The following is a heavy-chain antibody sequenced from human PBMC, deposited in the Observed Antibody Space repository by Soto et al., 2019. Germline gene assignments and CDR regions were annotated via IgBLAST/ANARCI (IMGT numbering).Heavy chain of an antibody. CDR3: ARRGVDTAMGGVGHYYYYYGMDV. D-gene: IGHD5-18*01. V-gene: IGHV3-11*06. J-gene: IGHJ6*02. Sequence: QVQLVESGGGLVKPGGSLRLSCAASGFTFSDYYMSWIRQAPGKGLEWVSYISSSSSYTNYADSVKGRFTISRDNAKNSLYLQMNSLRAEDTAVYYCARRGVDTAMGGVGHYYYYYGMDVWGQGTTVTVSS. CDR2: ISSSSSYT. CDR1: GFTFSDYY.